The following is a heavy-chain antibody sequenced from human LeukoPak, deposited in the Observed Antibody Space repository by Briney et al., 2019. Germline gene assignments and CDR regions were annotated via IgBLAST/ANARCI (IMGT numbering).Heavy chain of an antibody. CDR3: ARDGQQLVYFDY. CDR1: GFTFSSYD. D-gene: IGHD6-6*01. CDR2: ISSSGTTT. J-gene: IGHJ4*02. Sequence: GGSLRLSCAASGFTFSSYDMYWVRQAPGKGLEWVSYISSSGTTTHYGDSVKGRFTISRDNAKNSLYLQMNSLRAEDTAVYYCARDGQQLVYFDYWGQGTLVTVSS. V-gene: IGHV3-48*03.